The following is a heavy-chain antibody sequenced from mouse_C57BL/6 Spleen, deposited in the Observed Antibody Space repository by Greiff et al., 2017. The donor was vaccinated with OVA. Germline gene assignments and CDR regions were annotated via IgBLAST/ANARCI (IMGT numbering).Heavy chain of an antibody. D-gene: IGHD1-1*01. V-gene: IGHV1-81*01. CDR3: ASYYYKEDWYFDV. CDR2: IYPRSGNT. CDR1: GYTFTSYG. J-gene: IGHJ1*03. Sequence: QVQLQQSGAELARPGASVKLSCKASGYTFTSYGISWVKQRTGQGLEWIGEIYPRSGNTYYNEKFKGEATLTADKSSSTAYMELRSLTSEDSAVYFCASYYYKEDWYFDVWGTGTTVTVSS.